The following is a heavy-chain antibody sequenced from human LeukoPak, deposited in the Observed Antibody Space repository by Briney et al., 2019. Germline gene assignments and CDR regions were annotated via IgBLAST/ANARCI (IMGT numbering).Heavy chain of an antibody. Sequence: GSLRLSCAASGFTFRSYWMSWVRQPPGKGLEWIGEINHSGITNYSPSLKSRVTMSVDTSKNQLSLNLSSVTAADTAVYFCARRAESYYYYYMDVWGKGTTVTVSS. J-gene: IGHJ6*03. D-gene: IGHD3-16*01. CDR3: ARRAESYYYYYMDV. CDR1: GFTFRSYW. V-gene: IGHV4-34*08. CDR2: INHSGIT.